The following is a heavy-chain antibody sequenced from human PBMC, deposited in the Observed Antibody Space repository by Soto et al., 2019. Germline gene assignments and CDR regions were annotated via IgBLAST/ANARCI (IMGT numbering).Heavy chain of an antibody. CDR3: ARALGYYGSGLYYFDY. D-gene: IGHD3-10*01. V-gene: IGHV4-61*01. CDR1: GGTVSSGSYY. J-gene: IGHJ4*02. CDR2: IYYSGST. Sequence: SETLSLTCPVSGGTVSSGSYYWSWIRQPPGKGLEWIGYIYYSGSTNYNPSLKSRVTISVDTSKNQFSLKLSSVTAADTAVYYCARALGYYGSGLYYFDYWGQGTLVTVSS.